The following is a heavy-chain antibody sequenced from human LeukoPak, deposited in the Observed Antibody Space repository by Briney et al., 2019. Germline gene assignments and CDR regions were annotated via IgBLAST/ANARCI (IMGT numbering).Heavy chain of an antibody. CDR2: ISAYNGNT. CDR1: GYTFTSYG. J-gene: IGHJ5*02. Sequence: SAKVSCKASGYTFTSYGISWVRQAPGQGLEWMGWISAYNGNTNYAQKLQGRVTMTTDTSTSTAYMELRSLRSDDTAVYYCARFVVVPASDWFDPWGQGTLVTVSS. D-gene: IGHD2-2*01. CDR3: ARFVVVPASDWFDP. V-gene: IGHV1-18*01.